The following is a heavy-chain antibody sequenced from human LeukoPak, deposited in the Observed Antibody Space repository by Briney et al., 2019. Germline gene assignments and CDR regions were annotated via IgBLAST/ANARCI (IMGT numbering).Heavy chain of an antibody. J-gene: IGHJ4*02. CDR3: ARQTTYYGSGTYYGH. D-gene: IGHD3-10*01. Sequence: GESLKISCKGSGYSFTSYWISWVRQMPGKGLEWMGRIDPSDSYTNYSPSFQGHVTISADKSISTAYLQWSSLKASDTAMYYCARQTTYYGSGTYYGHWGQGTLVTVSS. CDR2: IDPSDSYT. V-gene: IGHV5-10-1*01. CDR1: GYSFTSYW.